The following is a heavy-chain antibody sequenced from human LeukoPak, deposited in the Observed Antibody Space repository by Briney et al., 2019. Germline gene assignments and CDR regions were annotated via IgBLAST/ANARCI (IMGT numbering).Heavy chain of an antibody. Sequence: GASVKVSCKASGYTFTSYGISWVRQAPGQGLEWMGWISAYNGNTNYAQKLQGRVTMTTDTSTSTAYMELRSLRSDDTAVYYCARDRDSSGYPSVYFDYWGQGTLVTVSS. D-gene: IGHD3-22*01. V-gene: IGHV1-18*01. CDR3: ARDRDSSGYPSVYFDY. CDR1: GYTFTSYG. J-gene: IGHJ4*02. CDR2: ISAYNGNT.